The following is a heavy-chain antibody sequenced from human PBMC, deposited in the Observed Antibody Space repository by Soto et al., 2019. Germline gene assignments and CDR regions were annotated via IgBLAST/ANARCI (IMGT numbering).Heavy chain of an antibody. Sequence: TGGSLRLSCAASGFTFSSYAMSWVRQAPGKGLEWVSAISGSGGSTYYADSVKGRFTISRDNSKNTLYLQMNSLRAEDTAVYYCEKASEQWLTFDYWGQGTLVTVSS. D-gene: IGHD6-19*01. J-gene: IGHJ4*02. CDR3: EKASEQWLTFDY. V-gene: IGHV3-23*01. CDR1: GFTFSSYA. CDR2: ISGSGGST.